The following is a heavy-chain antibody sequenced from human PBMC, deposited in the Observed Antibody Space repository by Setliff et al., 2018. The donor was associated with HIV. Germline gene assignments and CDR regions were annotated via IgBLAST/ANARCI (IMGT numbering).Heavy chain of an antibody. CDR3: ARGALLAVFDFDH. D-gene: IGHD3-10*01. J-gene: IGHJ4*01. CDR2: INVGKGDT. Sequence: ASVKVSCKASGYTFTTYSIHWVRQAPGQSLEWMGWINVGKGDTKYSQELQGRITITTDTPANTAYMELSSLRSDDTAVYFCARGALLAVFDFDHWGHGTLVTVSS. V-gene: IGHV1-3*01. CDR1: GYTFTTYS.